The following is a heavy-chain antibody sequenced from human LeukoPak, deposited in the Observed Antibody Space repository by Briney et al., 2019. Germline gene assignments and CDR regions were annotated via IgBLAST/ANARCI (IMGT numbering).Heavy chain of an antibody. CDR3: AKDYGDYAYYFHY. Sequence: PGGSLRLSCAASGFTFSNYAMNWVRQAPGKGLEWVSVISGSGYSTYYADSVKGRFTISRDNSENTLYLQTNSLRAEDTAVYYCAKDYGDYAYYFHYWGQGTLVTVSS. J-gene: IGHJ4*02. CDR2: ISGSGYST. V-gene: IGHV3-23*01. CDR1: GFTFSNYA. D-gene: IGHD4-17*01.